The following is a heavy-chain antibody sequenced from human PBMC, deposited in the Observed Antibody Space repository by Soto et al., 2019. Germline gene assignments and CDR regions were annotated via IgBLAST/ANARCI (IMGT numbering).Heavy chain of an antibody. Sequence: VHLVQSGPEVKKTGASVKVSCKASGYMFTSYGISWVRQAPGQGLEWMGWTTPHNGNTRYAQKFQGRVTMTTDTSTTTASMELRSLTSDDTAVYYCARVDFWSGDIYYGMDVW. D-gene: IGHD3-3*01. CDR3: ARVDFWSGDIYYGMDV. CDR1: GYMFTSYG. V-gene: IGHV1-18*01. J-gene: IGHJ6*01. CDR2: TTPHNGNT.